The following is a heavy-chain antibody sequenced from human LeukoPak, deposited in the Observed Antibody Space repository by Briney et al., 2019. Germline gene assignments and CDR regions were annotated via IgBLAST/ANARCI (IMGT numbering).Heavy chain of an antibody. D-gene: IGHD1-20*01. CDR3: ARITSFYYFDY. CDR1: GFTFSSYG. Sequence: GRSLRLSCAASGFTFSSYGMHWVRQAPGKGLEWVAAISYDGSYKYYADTVKGRFTISRDNSKNSLFLQMNSLSDDDTAVYSCARITSFYYFDYWGQGTLVTVSS. V-gene: IGHV3-30*03. J-gene: IGHJ4*02. CDR2: ISYDGSYK.